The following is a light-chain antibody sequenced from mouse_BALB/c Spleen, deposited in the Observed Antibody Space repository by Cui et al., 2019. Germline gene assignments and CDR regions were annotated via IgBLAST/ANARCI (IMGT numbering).Light chain of an antibody. CDR3: HQYHRSPRT. Sequence: QIVLTHSPAMMSASLGERVTMTCSASSSVSSNYLHGYQQKPGFSPKLWIYSTSKLASGVPARFSGSGSGTSYSLTISSMEAEDGATYYCHQYHRSPRTFGGGTKLEIK. CDR1: SSVSSNY. V-gene: IGKV4-74*01. J-gene: IGKJ1*01. CDR2: STS.